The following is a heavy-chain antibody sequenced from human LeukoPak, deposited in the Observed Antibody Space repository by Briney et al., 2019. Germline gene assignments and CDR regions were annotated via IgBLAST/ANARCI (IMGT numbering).Heavy chain of an antibody. CDR2: INQDGSEK. D-gene: IGHD3-10*01. CDR1: KFTFSVYW. V-gene: IGHV3-7*05. J-gene: IGHJ4*02. CDR3: ARSHRSFASGSGDY. Sequence: GGSLRLSCAASKFTFSVYWMSWVRQAPGKGLEWVANINQDGSEKYYVDSVKGRFSISRDNAKNSLFLQMNSLRDEDTAVYFCARSHRSFASGSGDYWGQGTVVTVSS.